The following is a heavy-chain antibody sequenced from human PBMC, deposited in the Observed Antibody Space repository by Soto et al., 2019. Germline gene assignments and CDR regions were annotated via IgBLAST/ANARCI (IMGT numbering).Heavy chain of an antibody. V-gene: IGHV3-30-3*01. J-gene: IGHJ1*01. Sequence: QVQLVESGGGVVQPGRSLRLSCAASGFTFSSFAMHWVRQAPGKGLEWVAVMSYDGSNKYYADSVKGRFTISRDNSKNTLYLQMNSLRAEXXXXXXXXRPRGFGVIXXXXXHWGQ. D-gene: IGHD3-3*01. CDR2: MSYDGSNK. CDR1: GFTFSSFA. CDR3: XRPRGFGVIXXXXXH.